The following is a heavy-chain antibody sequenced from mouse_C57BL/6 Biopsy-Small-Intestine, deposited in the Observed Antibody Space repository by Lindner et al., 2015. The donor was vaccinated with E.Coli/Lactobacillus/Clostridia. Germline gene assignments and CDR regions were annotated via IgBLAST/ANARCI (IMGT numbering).Heavy chain of an antibody. V-gene: IGHV14-4*01. CDR3: TRDYDDAWFAY. D-gene: IGHD2-4*01. J-gene: IGHJ3*01. Sequence: VQLQESGAELVRPGASVKLSCTASGFNXKDDYMHWVKQRPEQGLEWIGWIDPENGDTEYASKFQGKATITADTSSNTAYLQLSSLTSEDTAVYYCTRDYDDAWFAYWGQGTLVTVSA. CDR1: GFNXKDDY. CDR2: IDPENGDT.